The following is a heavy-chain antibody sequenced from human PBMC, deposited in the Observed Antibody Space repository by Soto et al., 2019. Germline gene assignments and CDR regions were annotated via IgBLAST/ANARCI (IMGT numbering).Heavy chain of an antibody. CDR1: GGSISSCCYY. V-gene: IGHV4-39*01. J-gene: IGHJ4*02. CDR2: IYYSGST. CDR3: AKHTHTYSSVDY. Sequence: QMQLQESGPGLVKPSETLSLTCTVSGGSISSCCYYWGWIRQPPGKGLEWIGSIYYSGSTYDNPSLKSRVTISVYTTKNHHTQTLSPMTATDTALYYCAKHTHTYSSVDYCRQVTLVTVSS. D-gene: IGHD3-10*01.